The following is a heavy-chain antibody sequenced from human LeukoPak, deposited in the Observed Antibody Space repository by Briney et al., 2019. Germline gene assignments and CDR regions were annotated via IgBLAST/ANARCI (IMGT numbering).Heavy chain of an antibody. V-gene: IGHV5-51*01. CDR3: ARASAGNRPKYYFDY. CDR2: IYPGDSDT. D-gene: IGHD6-13*01. CDR1: GYSFTSYW. Sequence: GESRKISCKGSGYSFTSYWIGWVRQMPGKGLEWMGIIYPGDSDTRYSPSFQGQVTISADKSISTAYLQWSSLKASDTAMYYCARASAGNRPKYYFDYWGQGTLVTVSS. J-gene: IGHJ4*02.